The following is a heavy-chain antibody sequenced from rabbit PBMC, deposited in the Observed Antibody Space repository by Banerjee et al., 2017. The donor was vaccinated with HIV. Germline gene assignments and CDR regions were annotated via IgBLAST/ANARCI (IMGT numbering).Heavy chain of an antibody. V-gene: IGHV1S40*01. CDR3: ARDSTSTSGDVFNL. D-gene: IGHD1-1*01. CDR1: GFSFSSSYY. CDR2: IYAGSYGST. J-gene: IGHJ4*01. Sequence: QSLEESGGDLVKPGASLTLTCTASGFSFSSSYYMCWVRQAPGKGLEWIACIYAGSYGSTYYASWAKGRFTISKTSSTTVTLQMTSLTAADTATYFCARDSTSTSGDVFNLWGPGTLVTVS.